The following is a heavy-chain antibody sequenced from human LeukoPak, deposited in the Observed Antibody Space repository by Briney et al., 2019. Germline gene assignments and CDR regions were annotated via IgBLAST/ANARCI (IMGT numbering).Heavy chain of an antibody. CDR2: INHSGST. D-gene: IGHD3-22*01. J-gene: IGHJ4*02. V-gene: IGHV4-34*01. CDR3: ARGDYYDSSGYLY. Sequence: SETLSLTCAVYGGSFSGYYWSWIRQPPGKGLEWIGEINHSGSTNYHPSLKSRVTISVDTSKNQFSLKLSSVTAADTAVYYCARGDYYDSSGYLYWGQGTLVTVSS. CDR1: GGSFSGYY.